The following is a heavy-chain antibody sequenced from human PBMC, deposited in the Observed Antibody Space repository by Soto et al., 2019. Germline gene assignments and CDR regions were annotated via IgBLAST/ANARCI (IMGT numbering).Heavy chain of an antibody. V-gene: IGHV1-69*01. J-gene: IGHJ4*02. CDR1: GGTFGSYP. Sequence: QLQLVQSGAEVKKPGSSVKVSCKASGGTFGSYPISWGRQAPRQGLEWMGGIVPIFGTGTYAQVFQDRISITADESTSTVYMELSSLRSDDTAVYYCAREGLSGAYSSYRGQGTPITFSS. CDR3: AREGLSGAYSSY. CDR2: IVPIFGTG. D-gene: IGHD1-26*01.